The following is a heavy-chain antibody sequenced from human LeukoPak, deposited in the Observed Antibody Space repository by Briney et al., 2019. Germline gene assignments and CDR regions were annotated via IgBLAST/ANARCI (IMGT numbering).Heavy chain of an antibody. CDR1: GLTFSSSW. D-gene: IGHD5-18*01. CDR3: ARDQVDTANMVWVRTFDY. CDR2: ISYDGSNK. V-gene: IGHV3-30-3*01. Sequence: GGSLRLSCAVSGLTFSSSWMHWVRQAPGKGLEWVAVISYDGSNKYYTDSVKGRFTISRDNSKNTLYLQMNSLRAEDTAVYYCARDQVDTANMVWVRTFDYWGQGTLVTVSS. J-gene: IGHJ4*02.